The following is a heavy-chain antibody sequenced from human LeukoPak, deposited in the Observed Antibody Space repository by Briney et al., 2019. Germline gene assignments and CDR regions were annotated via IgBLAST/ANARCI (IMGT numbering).Heavy chain of an antibody. J-gene: IGHJ3*01. V-gene: IGHV4-38-2*02. CDR2: IRHDGHT. CDR1: GYFSTSYY. Sequence: SETLSLTYTVSGYFSTSYYWGWIRQPPGKGLEWIASIRHDGHTYYNASLRSQVTISIDMSRNQFSLRLNSVTAADTAVYYCARQVATKGEWAFDVWGQGTLVAVSS. CDR3: ARQVATKGEWAFDV. D-gene: IGHD5-12*01.